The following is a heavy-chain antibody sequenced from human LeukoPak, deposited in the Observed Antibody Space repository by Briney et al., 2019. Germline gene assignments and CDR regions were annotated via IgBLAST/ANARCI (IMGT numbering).Heavy chain of an antibody. J-gene: IGHJ4*02. Sequence: GEALRISCKGSGYSFTSYWISWVRQMPGKGGGWMGRIDPSDSYTNYSPSFQGHVTISADKSISTAYLQWSSLKASDTAMYYCARHAITMVRGILDYWGQGTLVTVSS. CDR3: ARHAITMVRGILDY. CDR1: GYSFTSYW. D-gene: IGHD3-10*01. V-gene: IGHV5-10-1*01. CDR2: IDPSDSYT.